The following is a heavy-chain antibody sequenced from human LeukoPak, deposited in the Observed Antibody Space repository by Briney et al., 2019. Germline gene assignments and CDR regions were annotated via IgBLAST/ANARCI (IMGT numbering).Heavy chain of an antibody. CDR2: IYYGGST. Sequence: SETLSLTCTVSVGSISRGDYYWSWIRQPAGKGLEWIVYIYYGGSTYYNPSLKSRVTISVDTSKNQFSLKLSSVTAEDTAVYYCAGGHYYGSGLFDYWGQGTLVTVSS. D-gene: IGHD3-10*01. V-gene: IGHV4-30-4*01. J-gene: IGHJ4*02. CDR3: AGGHYYGSGLFDY. CDR1: VGSISRGDYY.